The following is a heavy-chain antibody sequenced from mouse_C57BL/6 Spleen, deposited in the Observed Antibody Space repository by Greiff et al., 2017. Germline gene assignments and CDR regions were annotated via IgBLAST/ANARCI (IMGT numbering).Heavy chain of an antibody. D-gene: IGHD4-1*01. CDR1: GFNIKDYY. CDR2: IDPEAGGN. J-gene: IGHJ3*01. CDR3: ASPELGWFAY. V-gene: IGHV14-2*01. Sequence: EVKLQESGAELVKPGASVKLSCTASGFNIKDYYMHWVQQRTEQGLEWIGRIDPEAGGNKYAPKFQGKATITADTSSNTAYLQLSSLTSEDTAVYYCASPELGWFAYWGQGTLVTVSA.